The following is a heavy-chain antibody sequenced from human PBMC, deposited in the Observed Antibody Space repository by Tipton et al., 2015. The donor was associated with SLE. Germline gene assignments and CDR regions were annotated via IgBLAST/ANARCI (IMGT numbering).Heavy chain of an antibody. V-gene: IGHV3-33*01. CDR3: ARDVRLSWGGFRLDP. CDR2: IWYDGGNK. Sequence: SLRLSCAASGFTFSGYNMHWVRQAPGKGLEWVSVIWYDGGNKYYADSVKGRFSISRDNSKNTLWLQMNSLRVEDTAVYYCARDVRLSWGGFRLDPWGQGTPVTVSS. J-gene: IGHJ5*01. D-gene: IGHD3-3*01. CDR1: GFTFSGYN.